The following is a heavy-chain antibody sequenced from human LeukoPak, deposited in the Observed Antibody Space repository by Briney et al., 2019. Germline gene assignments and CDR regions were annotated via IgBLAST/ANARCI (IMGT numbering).Heavy chain of an antibody. V-gene: IGHV4-59*08. CDR2: IYYGGRT. CDR1: ACSLSIYD. D-gene: IGHD3-22*01. J-gene: IGHJ3*02. Sequence: PETLSLPSTVSACSLSIYDWISIPEPPGKGLYCVAYIYYGGRTRYHPCLKSRVTLSVDTFQNQFSLKLSSVTAADPAVYFCARSVWYYDRGAFDIWGQGTMVTVSS. CDR3: ARSVWYYDRGAFDI.